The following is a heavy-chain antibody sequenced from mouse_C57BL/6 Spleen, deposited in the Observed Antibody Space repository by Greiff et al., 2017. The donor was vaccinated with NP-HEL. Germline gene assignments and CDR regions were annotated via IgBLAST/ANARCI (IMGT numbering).Heavy chain of an antibody. V-gene: IGHV1-19*01. CDR1: GYTFTDYY. Sequence: EVQVVESGPVLVKPGASVKMSCKASGYTFTDYYMNWVKQSHGKSLEWIGVINPYNGGTSYNQKFKGKATLTVDKSSSTAYMELNSLTSEDSAVYYCARVTTVVEYYFDYWGQGTTLTVSS. CDR2: INPYNGGT. CDR3: ARVTTVVEYYFDY. D-gene: IGHD1-1*01. J-gene: IGHJ2*01.